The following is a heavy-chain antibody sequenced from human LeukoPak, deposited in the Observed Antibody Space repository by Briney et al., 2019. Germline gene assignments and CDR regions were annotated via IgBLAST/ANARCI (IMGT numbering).Heavy chain of an antibody. J-gene: IGHJ4*02. D-gene: IGHD3-10*01. CDR2: MSPDGNKK. CDR3: ATEQWFVNSYYFDY. V-gene: IGHV3-30-3*01. CDR1: GFTFSDYN. Sequence: GGSLRLSCAASGFTFSDYNMHWVRQAPGKGLDWVALMSPDGNKKYYADSVKGRFTISRDNSKNTLYLQINTLRAEDTAVYYCATEQWFVNSYYFDYWGQGTLVTVSS.